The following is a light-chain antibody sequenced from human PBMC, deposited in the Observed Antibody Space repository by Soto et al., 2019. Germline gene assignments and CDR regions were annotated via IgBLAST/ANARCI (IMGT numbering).Light chain of an antibody. Sequence: DIQMTQSPSSLPASVGDRVTITCRASQGISNYLAWYQQKSGKVPKLLIYAASTLQSGVPSRFSGSGSGTDFTLSISSLQPEDVAIYYCQKYDSAPWTFGQGTKVEIK. J-gene: IGKJ1*01. CDR2: AAS. CDR3: QKYDSAPWT. CDR1: QGISNY. V-gene: IGKV1-27*01.